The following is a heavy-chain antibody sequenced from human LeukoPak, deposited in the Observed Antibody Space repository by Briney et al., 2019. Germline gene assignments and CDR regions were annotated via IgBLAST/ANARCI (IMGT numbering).Heavy chain of an antibody. CDR2: ISYDGSNK. CDR3: ARILDSAWGELGY. CDR1: GFTFSSYD. J-gene: IGHJ4*02. Sequence: PGGSLRLSCAASGFTFSSYDMHWVRQALGKGLELVAVISYDGSNKYYADSVKGRVTISRDNSENTLYLQMNSLRAEDTAVYYCARILDSAWGELGYWGQGTLVTVSS. D-gene: IGHD6-19*01. V-gene: IGHV3-30*03.